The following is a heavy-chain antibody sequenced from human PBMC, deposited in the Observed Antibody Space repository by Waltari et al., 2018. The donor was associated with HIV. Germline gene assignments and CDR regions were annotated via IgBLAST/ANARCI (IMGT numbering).Heavy chain of an antibody. J-gene: IGHJ4*02. CDR3: AREYHEWPGPLDY. CDR1: GFTFSSYG. CDR2: KWFDGSNK. Sequence: QVQLVESGGGVVQPGRSLRLSCTVSGFTFSSYGMHWVRQAPGKGLGWVEVKWFDGSNKYYAESVKGRFAISRDNSKSTLYLQMNSLTADDTAVYYCAREYHEWPGPLDYWGQGTLAIVSS. V-gene: IGHV3-33*01. D-gene: IGHD3-3*01.